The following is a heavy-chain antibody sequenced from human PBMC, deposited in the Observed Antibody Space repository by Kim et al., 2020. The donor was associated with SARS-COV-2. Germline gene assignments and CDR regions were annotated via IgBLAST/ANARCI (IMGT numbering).Heavy chain of an antibody. Sequence: GASLKISCKGSGYSFSTYWIAWVRQMPGKGLEWMGIIYPGDSDTRYSPSFQGQVTISADKSISTDYLQWSSLKASDTAMYYCARFIRDPLDAFDIWGHGTMITVS. D-gene: IGHD3-16*02. CDR1: GYSFSTYW. CDR2: IYPGDSDT. V-gene: IGHV5-51*01. CDR3: ARFIRDPLDAFDI. J-gene: IGHJ3*02.